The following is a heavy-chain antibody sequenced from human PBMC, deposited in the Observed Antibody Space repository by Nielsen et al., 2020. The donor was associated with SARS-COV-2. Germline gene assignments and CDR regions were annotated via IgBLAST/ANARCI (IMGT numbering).Heavy chain of an antibody. J-gene: IGHJ4*02. CDR1: GFTFSDFG. V-gene: IGHV3-33*08. CDR3: ATEGGTYDYVWGSYRFY. D-gene: IGHD3-16*02. Sequence: GGSLRLSCEASGFTFSDFGMHWVRQAPGKGLEWVALTWADGSHKYYADSVKGRFTISRDNSKNTLYLQMNSLRAEDTAVYYCATEGGTYDYVWGSYRFYWGQGTLVTVSS. CDR2: TWADGSHK.